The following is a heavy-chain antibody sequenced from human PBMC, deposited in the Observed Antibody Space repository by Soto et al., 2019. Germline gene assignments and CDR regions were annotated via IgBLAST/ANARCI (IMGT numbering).Heavy chain of an antibody. CDR2: MYYSGST. CDR3: ARDFTGSSGPTLGMDV. Sequence: QVQLQESGPGLVKPSQTLSLTCTVSGGSISSGGYYWSWIRQHPGKGLEWIGYMYYSGSTYYNPALKRRVTITVDTSKNQFALKRSSATAAATAVYYWARDFTGSSGPTLGMDVWGQGTTVTDSS. J-gene: IGHJ6*02. D-gene: IGHD6-19*01. V-gene: IGHV4-31*03. CDR1: GGSISSGGYY.